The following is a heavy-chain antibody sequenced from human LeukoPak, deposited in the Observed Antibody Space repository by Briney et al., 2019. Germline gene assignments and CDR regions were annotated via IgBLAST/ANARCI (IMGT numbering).Heavy chain of an antibody. Sequence: GGSLRLSCAASGFTFSRTAMSWARQAPGKGLEWVATISGGGVGTYYAASVKGRFNISRDNSKNTLYLQMNSLRTEDTAMYYCAKDANYLRSGSFFIPFDYWGQGTLVSVYS. CDR2: ISGGGVGT. CDR3: AKDANYLRSGSFFIPFDY. J-gene: IGHJ4*02. CDR1: GFTFSRTA. V-gene: IGHV3-23*01. D-gene: IGHD4/OR15-4a*01.